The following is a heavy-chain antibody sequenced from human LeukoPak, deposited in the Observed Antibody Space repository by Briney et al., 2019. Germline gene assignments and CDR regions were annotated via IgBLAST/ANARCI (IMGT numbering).Heavy chain of an antibody. Sequence: ASVKVSCKASGGTFSSYAISWVRQAPGQGLEWMGRIIPILGIANYAQKFQGRVTMTEDTSTDTAYMELSSLRSEDTAVYYCATDAGRAAAGPYYYYGMDVWGQGTTVTVSS. CDR3: ATDAGRAAAGPYYYYGMDV. D-gene: IGHD6-13*01. CDR1: GGTFSSYA. V-gene: IGHV1-69*04. J-gene: IGHJ6*02. CDR2: IIPILGIA.